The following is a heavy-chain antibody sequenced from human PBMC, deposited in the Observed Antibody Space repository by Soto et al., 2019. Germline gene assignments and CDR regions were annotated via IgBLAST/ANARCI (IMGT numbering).Heavy chain of an antibody. CDR2: IWYDGSNK. J-gene: IGHJ4*02. D-gene: IGHD5-18*01. Sequence: PGGSLRLSCAASGFTFSSYGMHWVRQAPGKGLEWVAVIWYDGSNKYYADSVKGRFTISRDNSKNTLYLQMNSLRAEDTAVYYCARDHYSYANPYYFDYWGQGTLVTVSS. CDR1: GFTFSSYG. V-gene: IGHV3-33*01. CDR3: ARDHYSYANPYYFDY.